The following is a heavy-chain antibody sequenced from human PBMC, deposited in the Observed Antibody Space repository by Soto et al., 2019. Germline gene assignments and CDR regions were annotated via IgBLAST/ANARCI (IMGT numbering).Heavy chain of an antibody. Sequence: GESLKISCKGSGYSFTSYWISWVRQMPGKGLEWMGIMYPGDSDTRLNPSFRGRVTLSVDTSVSTAYLQWDSLQASDTAIYYCARLPRDCNYTSCYFADSWGQGTQVTVSS. CDR2: MYPGDSDT. V-gene: IGHV5-51*01. D-gene: IGHD2-2*01. CDR1: GYSFTSYW. CDR3: ARLPRDCNYTSCYFADS. J-gene: IGHJ4*02.